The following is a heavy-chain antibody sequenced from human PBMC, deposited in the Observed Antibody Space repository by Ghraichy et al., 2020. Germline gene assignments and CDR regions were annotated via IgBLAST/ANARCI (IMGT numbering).Heavy chain of an antibody. V-gene: IGHV3-30*02. CDR3: AKDSDSWHYYFDY. CDR1: GFTFSTYH. CDR2: IQSHGSDK. J-gene: IGHJ4*02. D-gene: IGHD3-10*01. Sequence: RGSLRLSCAASGFTFSTYHMHWVRQAPGKGLEWVAFIQSHGSDKWFADSVKGRFTVSRDNSKNTVYLEMNSLRPEDTAVYYCAKDSDSWHYYFDYWGLGTLVTVSS.